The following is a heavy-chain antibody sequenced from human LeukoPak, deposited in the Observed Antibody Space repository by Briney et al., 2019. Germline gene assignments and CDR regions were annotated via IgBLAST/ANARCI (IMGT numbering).Heavy chain of an antibody. CDR3: ARGLLVLLWFGEENFDY. CDR2: ISSSSSTI. V-gene: IGHV3-48*02. Sequence: GGSLRLSCAASGFTFSSYSMNWVRQAPGKGLEWVSYISSSSSTIYYADSVKGRFTISRDNAKNSLYLQMDSLRDEDTAVYYCARGLLVLLWFGEENFDYWGQGTLVTVSS. J-gene: IGHJ4*02. CDR1: GFTFSSYS. D-gene: IGHD3-10*01.